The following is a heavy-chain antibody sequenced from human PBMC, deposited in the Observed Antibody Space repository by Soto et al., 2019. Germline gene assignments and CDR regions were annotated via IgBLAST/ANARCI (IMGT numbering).Heavy chain of an antibody. CDR2: IYYSGST. Sequence: SETLSLTCTVSGGSISSSSYYWGWNRQPPGKGLEWIGSIYYSGSTYYNPSLKSRVTISVDTSKNQFSLKLSSVTAADTAVYYCARVGYGEYYNYYGMDVWGQGTTVTVS. CDR1: GGSISSSSYY. CDR3: ARVGYGEYYNYYGMDV. D-gene: IGHD4-17*01. V-gene: IGHV4-39*01. J-gene: IGHJ6*02.